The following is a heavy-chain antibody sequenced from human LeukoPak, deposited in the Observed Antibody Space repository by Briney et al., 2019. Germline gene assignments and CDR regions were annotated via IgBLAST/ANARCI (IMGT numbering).Heavy chain of an antibody. Sequence: PSETLSLTCTVSGGSISSSSYYRGWIRQPPGKGLEWIGSIYYSGSTYYNPSLKSRVTISVDTSKNQFSLKLSSVTAADTAVYYCARRIAAADPYYFDYWGQGTLVTVSS. CDR3: ARRIAAADPYYFDY. CDR1: GGSISSSSYY. J-gene: IGHJ4*02. CDR2: IYYSGST. V-gene: IGHV4-39*01. D-gene: IGHD6-13*01.